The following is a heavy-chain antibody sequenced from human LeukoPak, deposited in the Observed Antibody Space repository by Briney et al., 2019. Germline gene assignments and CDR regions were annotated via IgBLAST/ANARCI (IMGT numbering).Heavy chain of an antibody. CDR3: ARAVGYCSSTSCYAPFFDY. CDR2: ISSSSSYI. J-gene: IGHJ4*02. D-gene: IGHD2-2*01. CDR1: GFTFSSYS. Sequence: GGSLRLSCAASGFTFSSYSMNWVRQAPGKGLEWVSSISSSSSYIYYADSVKGRFTISRDNAKNSLYPQMNSLRAEDTAVYYCARAVGYCSSTSCYAPFFDYWGQGTLVTASS. V-gene: IGHV3-21*01.